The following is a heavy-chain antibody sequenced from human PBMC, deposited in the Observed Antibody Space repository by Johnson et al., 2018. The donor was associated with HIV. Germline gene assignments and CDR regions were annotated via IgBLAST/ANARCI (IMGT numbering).Heavy chain of an antibody. J-gene: IGHJ3*02. CDR1: GFTFSDYY. D-gene: IGHD6-13*01. V-gene: IGHV3-11*04. CDR3: ASPATQQLVPVDAFDI. CDR2: ISSSGSTI. Sequence: QVQLVESGGGLVRPGGSLRLSCAASGFTFSDYYMTWIRQAPGKGLECVSYISSSGSTIYYADSVKGRFTISRDNAKNSLYLHMNSLRAEDTAVYYWASPATQQLVPVDAFDIWGQGTMVTVSS.